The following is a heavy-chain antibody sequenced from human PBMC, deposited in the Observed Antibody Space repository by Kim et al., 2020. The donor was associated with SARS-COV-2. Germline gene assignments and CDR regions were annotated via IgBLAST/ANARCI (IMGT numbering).Heavy chain of an antibody. Sequence: SETLSLTCAVYGGSFSGYYWSWIRQPPGKGLEWIGEINHSGSTNYNPSLKSRVTISVDTSKNQFSLKLSSVTAADTAVYYCAGINTVTPRIDYWGQGTLVTVSS. J-gene: IGHJ4*02. CDR2: INHSGST. CDR3: AGINTVTPRIDY. D-gene: IGHD4-17*01. CDR1: GGSFSGYY. V-gene: IGHV4-34*01.